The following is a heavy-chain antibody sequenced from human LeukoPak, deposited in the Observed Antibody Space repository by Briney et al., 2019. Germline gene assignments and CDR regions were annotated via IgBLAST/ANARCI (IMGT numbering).Heavy chain of an antibody. CDR3: AKRGLPYYYYYYMDV. V-gene: IGHV3-30*02. CDR2: IRFDGTNK. D-gene: IGHD2-15*01. Sequence: GGSLRLSCATSVFTFSSYGMHWVRQAPGKGLEWVSFIRFDGTNKYYADSAKGRFTISRDNSKNTLYLQMNSLRAEDTALYYCAKRGLPYYYYYYMDVWGKGTTVTVSS. CDR1: VFTFSSYG. J-gene: IGHJ6*03.